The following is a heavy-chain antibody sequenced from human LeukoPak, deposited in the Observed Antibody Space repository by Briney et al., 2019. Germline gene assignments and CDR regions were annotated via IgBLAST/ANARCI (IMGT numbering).Heavy chain of an antibody. CDR2: IYYSGST. J-gene: IGHJ4*02. CDR1: GGSISSYY. CDR3: ARDSRWDCSSFDY. Sequence: KASETLSLTCTVSGGSISSYYWSWIRQPPGKGLEWIGYIYYSGSTNYSPSLKSRVTISVDTSKNQFSLNLSSVTAADTAVYYCARDSRWDCSSFDYWGQGTLVTVSS. D-gene: IGHD6-6*01. V-gene: IGHV4-59*01.